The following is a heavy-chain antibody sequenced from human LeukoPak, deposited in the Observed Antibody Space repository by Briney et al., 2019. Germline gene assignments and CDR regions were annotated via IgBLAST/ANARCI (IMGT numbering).Heavy chain of an antibody. CDR2: IIPIFGTA. CDR1: GGTFSSYA. Sequence: SVXVSCKASGGTFSSYAISWVRQAPGQGLEWMXGIIPIFGTANYAQKFQGRVTITADESTSTAYMELSSLRSEDTAVYYCAREGVEQWLVGRLDVWGKGTTVTVSS. D-gene: IGHD6-19*01. J-gene: IGHJ6*04. V-gene: IGHV1-69*01. CDR3: AREGVEQWLVGRLDV.